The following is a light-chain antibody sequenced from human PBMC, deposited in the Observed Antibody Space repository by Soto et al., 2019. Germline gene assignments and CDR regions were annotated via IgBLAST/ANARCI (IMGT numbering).Light chain of an antibody. J-gene: IGKJ4*01. CDR2: DAS. CDR3: QQRSNWRDT. Sequence: EIVLTQSPATLSLSPGERATLSCRASQSVSSYLAWYQQYPGQAPRLLIYDASNRATGIPARFSGSGSGTDFTLPIGSLEPEEFAVYYCQQRSNWRDTFGGGTKVEIK. CDR1: QSVSSY. V-gene: IGKV3-11*01.